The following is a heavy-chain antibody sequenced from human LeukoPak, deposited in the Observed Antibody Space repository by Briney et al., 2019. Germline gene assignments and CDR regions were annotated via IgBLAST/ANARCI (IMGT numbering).Heavy chain of an antibody. J-gene: IGHJ3*01. D-gene: IGHD6-19*01. V-gene: IGHV1-2*02. CDR3: AKDLRIAVSGTSGFEL. Sequence: ASVKVSCKASGYTFTGYYMHWVRQAPGQGLEWMGWMNPNSGATNYAQKFQVRVTMTGDTSTSTAYMEMSGLRFDDTDVYYCAKDLRIAVSGTSGFELSGQGTMVTVSS. CDR2: MNPNSGAT. CDR1: GYTFTGYY.